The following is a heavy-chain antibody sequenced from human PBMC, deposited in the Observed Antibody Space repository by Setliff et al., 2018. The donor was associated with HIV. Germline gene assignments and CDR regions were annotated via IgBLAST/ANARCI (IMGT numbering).Heavy chain of an antibody. J-gene: IGHJ3*02. D-gene: IGHD3-10*01. V-gene: IGHV3-33*01. CDR3: ARDGPGGISLVRGAVGVFDM. Sequence: LRLSCTASGFSIGRYGFHWVRQAPGKGLEWVAVVWHDGSNKYYTDSVEGRFTISKDNSKNTVYLQMNSLRAEDTAVYYCARDGPGGISLVRGAVGVFDMWGQGTTVTVSS. CDR2: VWHDGSNK. CDR1: GFSIGRYG.